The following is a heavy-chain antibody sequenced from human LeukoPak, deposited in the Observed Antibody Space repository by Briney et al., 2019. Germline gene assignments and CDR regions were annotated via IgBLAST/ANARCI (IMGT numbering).Heavy chain of an antibody. Sequence: PSETLSLTCTVSGGSISSGGYYWSWIRQHPGKGLEWIGYIYYSGSTYYNPSLKSRVTISVDTSKNQFSLKLSSVTAADTAVHYCARATGLFGFSGAFDIWGQGTMVTVSS. CDR3: ARATGLFGFSGAFDI. D-gene: IGHD3-22*01. CDR2: IYYSGST. J-gene: IGHJ3*02. V-gene: IGHV4-31*03. CDR1: GGSISSGGYY.